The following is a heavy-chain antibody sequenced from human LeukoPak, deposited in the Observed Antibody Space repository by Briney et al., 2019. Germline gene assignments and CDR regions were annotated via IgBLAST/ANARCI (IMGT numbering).Heavy chain of an antibody. J-gene: IGHJ5*02. CDR1: GFTFDDYA. D-gene: IGHD6-19*01. V-gene: IGHV3-9*01. CDR2: ISWNSGSI. CDR3: AKDSWGIAVAGIQGNWFDP. Sequence: PGGSLRLSCAASGFTFDDYAMHWVRQAPGKGLEWVSGISWNSGSIGYAGSVKGRFTISRDNAKNSLYLQMNSLRAEDTALYYCAKDSWGIAVAGIQGNWFDPWGQGTLVTVSS.